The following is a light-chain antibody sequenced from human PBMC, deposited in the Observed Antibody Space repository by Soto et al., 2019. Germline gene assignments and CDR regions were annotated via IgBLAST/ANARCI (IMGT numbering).Light chain of an antibody. CDR1: SSDSGSYNL. V-gene: IGLV2-23*01. J-gene: IGLJ2*01. CDR2: EAY. CDR3: SSYAGSRTYVV. Sequence: QSALTQPASVSGSPGQSITISCTGSSSDSGSYNLVSWYQKEPGKAPKLVIYEAYKRPSGVSARFSGSKSGNTASLTISGLQAEDEADYYCSSYAGSRTYVVFGGGTKVTVL.